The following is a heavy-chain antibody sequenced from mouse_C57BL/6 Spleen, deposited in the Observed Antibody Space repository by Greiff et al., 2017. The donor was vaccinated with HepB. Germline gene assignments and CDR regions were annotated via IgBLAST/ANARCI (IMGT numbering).Heavy chain of an antibody. J-gene: IGHJ2*02. CDR2: IDPETGGT. CDR1: GYTFTDYE. Sequence: VNVVESGAELVRPGASVTLSCKASGYTFTDYEMPWVKQTPVHGLEWIGAIDPETGGTAYNQKFKGKAILTADKSSSTAYMKLRSLTSEDSAVYYGTRSVGFDYWGQGTSLTVSS. D-gene: IGHD1-1*02. CDR3: TRSVGFDY. V-gene: IGHV1-15*01.